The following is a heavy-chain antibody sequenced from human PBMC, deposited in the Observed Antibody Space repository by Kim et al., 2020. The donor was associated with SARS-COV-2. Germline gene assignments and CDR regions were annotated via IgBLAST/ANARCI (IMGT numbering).Heavy chain of an antibody. V-gene: IGHV4-31*03. Sequence: SETLSLTCTVSGGSISSGGYYWSWIRQHPGKGLEWIGYIYYSGSTYYNPSLKSRVTISVDTSKNQFSLKLSSVTAADTAVYYCARGGPRYCSGGSCILDYWGQGTLVTVSS. CDR2: IYYSGST. J-gene: IGHJ4*02. CDR3: ARGGPRYCSGGSCILDY. D-gene: IGHD2-15*01. CDR1: GGSISSGGYY.